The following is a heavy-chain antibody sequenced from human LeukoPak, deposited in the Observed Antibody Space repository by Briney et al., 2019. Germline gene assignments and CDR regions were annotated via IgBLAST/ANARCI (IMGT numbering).Heavy chain of an antibody. J-gene: IGHJ4*02. CDR2: IYYSGST. V-gene: IGHV4-39*01. CDR1: GGSISSSRYY. Sequence: SETLSLTCTVSGGSISSSRYYWGWIRQPPGKGLEWIGSIYYSGSTYYNPSLKSRVTISVDTSKNQFSLKLSSVTAADTAVYYCARLQNYYGSGSYYTSRPYFDYWGQGTLVTVSS. CDR3: ARLQNYYGSGSYYTSRPYFDY. D-gene: IGHD3-10*01.